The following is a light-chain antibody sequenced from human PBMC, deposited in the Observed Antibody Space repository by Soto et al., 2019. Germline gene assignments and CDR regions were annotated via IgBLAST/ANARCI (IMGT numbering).Light chain of an antibody. CDR3: QQYGSSPPIT. J-gene: IGKJ5*01. CDR2: GAS. Sequence: EIVLTQSPVTLSLSPGERATLSCRASQSVSSSYLASYQQKPGQAPRLLIYGASSRATGIPDRFSGSGSGTDFTLNISRLEPEDFAVYYCQQYGSSPPITFGQGTRLEIK. V-gene: IGKV3-20*01. CDR1: QSVSSSY.